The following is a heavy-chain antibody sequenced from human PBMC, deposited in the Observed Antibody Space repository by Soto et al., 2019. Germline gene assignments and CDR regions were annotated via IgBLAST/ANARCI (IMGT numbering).Heavy chain of an antibody. V-gene: IGHV4-34*01. CDR1: GGSFSGYY. D-gene: IGHD6-25*01. Sequence: PSEPLSLTCALSGGSFSGYYWSRIRPPQGKGPEWIGEINHSGSTNYNPSLKSRVTISVDTSKNLFSLKLSSVTAADTAVYYCERVRRQYDNSGPVDYWGQGSLVT. CDR2: INHSGST. CDR3: ERVRRQYDNSGPVDY. J-gene: IGHJ4*02.